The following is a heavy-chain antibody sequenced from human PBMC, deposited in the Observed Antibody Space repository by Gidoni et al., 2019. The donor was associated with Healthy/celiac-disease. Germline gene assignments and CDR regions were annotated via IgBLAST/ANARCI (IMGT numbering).Heavy chain of an antibody. CDR1: GYPFTGSY. D-gene: IGHD4-17*01. V-gene: IGHV1-2*02. J-gene: IGHJ4*02. CDR2: INPNSGGT. CDR3: ARDRLVFGYGDYKYFDY. Sequence: QVQLVPSGAEVKKPGASVKVSCKASGYPFTGSYMHWVRQAPGQGLEWMGWINPNSGGTNYAQKFQGRVTMTRDTSISTAYMELSRLRSDDTAVYYCARDRLVFGYGDYKYFDYWGQGTLVTVSS.